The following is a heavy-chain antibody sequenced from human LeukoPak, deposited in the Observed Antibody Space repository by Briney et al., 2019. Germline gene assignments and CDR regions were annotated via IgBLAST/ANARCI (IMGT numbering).Heavy chain of an antibody. CDR3: ARDLAAAAGPLGY. CDR2: ISSSSSYI. CDR1: GFTFSSYG. Sequence: GGSLRLSCAASGFTFSSYGMHWVRQAPGKGLEWVSSISSSSSYIYYADSVKGRFTISRDNAKNSLYLQMNSLRAEDTAVYYCARDLAAAAGPLGYWGQGTLVTVSS. J-gene: IGHJ4*02. V-gene: IGHV3-21*01. D-gene: IGHD6-13*01.